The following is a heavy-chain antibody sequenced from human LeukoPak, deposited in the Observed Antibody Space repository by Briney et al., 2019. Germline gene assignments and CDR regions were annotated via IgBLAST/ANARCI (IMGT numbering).Heavy chain of an antibody. J-gene: IGHJ4*02. CDR2: IIPIFGTA. CDR1: GGTFSSYA. CDR3: ARDARDYYDSSGYYFDY. Sequence: GASVKVSCKASGGTFSSYAISWVRQAPGQGLEWMGGIIPIFGTANYAQKFQGRVTITADESTSTAYMELSSLRSEDTAVYYCARDARDYYDSSGYYFDYWGQGTLVTVPS. V-gene: IGHV1-69*13. D-gene: IGHD3-22*01.